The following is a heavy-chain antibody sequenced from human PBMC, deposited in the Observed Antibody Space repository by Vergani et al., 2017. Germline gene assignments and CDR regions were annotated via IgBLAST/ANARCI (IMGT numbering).Heavy chain of an antibody. CDR3: AREGVGATFGY. CDR2: IIPILGIA. CDR1: GGTFSSYA. Sequence: QVQLVQSGAEVKKPGASVKVSCKASGGTFSSYAISWVRQAPGQGLEWMGRIIPILGIANYAQKFQGRVTITAEKSTSTAYMELSSLRSEDTAVYYCAREGVGATFGYWGQGTLVTVSS. J-gene: IGHJ4*02. V-gene: IGHV1-69*04. D-gene: IGHD1-26*01.